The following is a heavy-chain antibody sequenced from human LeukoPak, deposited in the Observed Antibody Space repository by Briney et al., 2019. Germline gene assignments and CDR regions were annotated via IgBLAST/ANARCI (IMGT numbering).Heavy chain of an antibody. Sequence: SETLSLTCTVSGGSISSSSYYWGWIRQPPGKGLEWIGSIYYSGSTYYNPSLKSRVTISVDTSKNQFSLKLTSVTAADTAVYYCARLRGAGSWYFDLWGRGTLVTVSS. J-gene: IGHJ2*01. V-gene: IGHV4-39*07. CDR2: IYYSGST. CDR1: GGSISSSSYY. D-gene: IGHD3-10*01. CDR3: ARLRGAGSWYFDL.